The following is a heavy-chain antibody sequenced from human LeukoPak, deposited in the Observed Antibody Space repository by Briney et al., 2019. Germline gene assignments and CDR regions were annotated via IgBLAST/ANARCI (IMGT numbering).Heavy chain of an antibody. Sequence: GTSLRLSCAASGLSFDDYAMHWVRQAPGKGLEWVSGISWNSGSIGYADSVKGRFTTSRDNAKNSLYLQMNSLRAGDTAVYYCARESSSSSTGAFDIWGQGTMVTVSS. J-gene: IGHJ3*02. CDR1: GLSFDDYA. CDR2: ISWNSGSI. D-gene: IGHD6-13*01. V-gene: IGHV3-9*01. CDR3: ARESSSSSTGAFDI.